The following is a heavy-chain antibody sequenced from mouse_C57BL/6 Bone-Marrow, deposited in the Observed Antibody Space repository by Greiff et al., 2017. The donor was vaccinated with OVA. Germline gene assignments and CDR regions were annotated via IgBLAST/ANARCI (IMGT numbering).Heavy chain of an antibody. Sequence: QVTLKVSGPGILQPSQSLSLSCSFSGFSLSTFGMGVGWIRQPSGKGLEWLAHIWWDDDKYYNPALKSRLTLSNATSNNQVYLKIGNVDTADTATYYGARGGPYCYGSSFDYWGQGTTLTVSS. V-gene: IGHV8-8*01. CDR1: GFSLSTFGMG. CDR3: ARGGPYCYGSSFDY. J-gene: IGHJ2*01. D-gene: IGHD1-1*01. CDR2: IWWDDDK.